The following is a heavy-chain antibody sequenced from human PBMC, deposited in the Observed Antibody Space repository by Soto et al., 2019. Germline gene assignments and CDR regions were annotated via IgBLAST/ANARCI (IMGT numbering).Heavy chain of an antibody. Sequence: KQSQTLSLTCAISGDSVSTNSGAWNWIRQSPSRGLEWLGRTYYRSKWYNDYAISVKSRITINPDTSKNQFSLQLNSVTPEDTAVYYCARVRYVSSFLNYYGMDVWGQGTTVTVSS. V-gene: IGHV6-1*01. J-gene: IGHJ6*02. CDR2: TYYRSKWYN. D-gene: IGHD6-6*01. CDR3: ARVRYVSSFLNYYGMDV. CDR1: GDSVSTNSGA.